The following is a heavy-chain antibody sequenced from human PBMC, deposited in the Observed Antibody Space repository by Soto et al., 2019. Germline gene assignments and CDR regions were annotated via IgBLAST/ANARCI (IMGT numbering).Heavy chain of an antibody. CDR2: ISAYNGNT. J-gene: IGHJ3*02. Sequence: ASVKVSCKASGYTFTSYGISWVRQAPGQGLEWMGWISAYNGNTNYAQKLQGRVTMTTDTSTSTAYMELRSLRSDDTAVYYCARDRSRITIFGVVTLDAFDIWGQ. V-gene: IGHV1-18*01. D-gene: IGHD3-3*01. CDR1: GYTFTSYG. CDR3: ARDRSRITIFGVVTLDAFDI.